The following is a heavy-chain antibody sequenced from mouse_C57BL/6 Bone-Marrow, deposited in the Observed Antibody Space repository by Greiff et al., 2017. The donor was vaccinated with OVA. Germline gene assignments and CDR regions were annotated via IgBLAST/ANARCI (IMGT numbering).Heavy chain of an antibody. D-gene: IGHD1-1*01. J-gene: IGHJ1*03. Sequence: QVQLKESGAELARPGASVKLSCKASGYTFTSYGISWVKQRTGQGLEWIGEIYPRSGNTYYNEKFKGKATLTADKSSSTAYMELRSLTSEDSAVYFCAREKCYYSYWYFDVWGTGTTVTVSS. CDR1: GYTFTSYG. CDR3: AREKCYYSYWYFDV. CDR2: IYPRSGNT. V-gene: IGHV1-81*01.